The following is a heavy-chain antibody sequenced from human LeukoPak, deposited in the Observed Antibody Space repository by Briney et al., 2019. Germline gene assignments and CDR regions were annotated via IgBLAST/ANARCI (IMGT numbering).Heavy chain of an antibody. V-gene: IGHV4-59*01. D-gene: IGHD5-12*01. Sequence: SETLSLTCAVYGGSFSSYYWSWIRQPPGKGLEWIGYIYYSGSTNYNPSLKSRVTISVDTSKNQFSLKLSSVTAADTAVYYCAREYSGYDYNWFDPWGQGTLVTVSS. CDR2: IYYSGST. CDR1: GGSFSSYY. J-gene: IGHJ5*02. CDR3: AREYSGYDYNWFDP.